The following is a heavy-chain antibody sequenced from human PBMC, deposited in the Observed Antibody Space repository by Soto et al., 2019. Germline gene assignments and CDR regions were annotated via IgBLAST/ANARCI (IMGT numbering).Heavy chain of an antibody. D-gene: IGHD6-13*01. CDR1: GYTFISYY. CDR3: AREDAANGGAFDM. J-gene: IGHJ3*02. V-gene: IGHV1-46*01. Sequence: ASVKVSCKASGYTFISYYIHWVRQAPGQGLEWMGTINPSGGRASHAQKFQGRVILTRDTSTSTVYMELNSLRPDDTAVFYCAREDAANGGAFDMWGQGTMVTVSS. CDR2: INPSGGRA.